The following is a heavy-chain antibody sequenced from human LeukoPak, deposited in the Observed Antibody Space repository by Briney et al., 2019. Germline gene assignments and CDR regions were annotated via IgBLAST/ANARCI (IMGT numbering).Heavy chain of an antibody. CDR2: INHSGST. J-gene: IGHJ4*02. V-gene: IGHV4-34*01. CDR3: ARAYGDPTGDY. D-gene: IGHD4-17*01. CDR1: GGSFSGYY. Sequence: ETLSLTCAVYGGSFSGYYWSWIRQPPGKGLEWIGEINHSGSTNYNPSLKSRVTISVDTSKNQFSLKLSSVTAADTAVYYCARAYGDPTGDYWGQGTLVTVSS.